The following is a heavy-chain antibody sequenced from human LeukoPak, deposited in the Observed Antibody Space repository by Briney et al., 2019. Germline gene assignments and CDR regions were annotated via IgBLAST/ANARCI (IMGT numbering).Heavy chain of an antibody. D-gene: IGHD3-22*01. CDR2: IYYSGST. CDR1: GGSISSGGNY. CDR3: ARINYYGNSAFDY. Sequence: PSETLSLTCTVSGGSISSGGNYWSWIRQPPGKGLEWIGSIYYSGSTYYNPSLKSRVTISVDTSKNQFSLKLSSVTAADTAVFYCARINYYGNSAFDYWGQGTLVTVSS. J-gene: IGHJ4*02. V-gene: IGHV4-39*01.